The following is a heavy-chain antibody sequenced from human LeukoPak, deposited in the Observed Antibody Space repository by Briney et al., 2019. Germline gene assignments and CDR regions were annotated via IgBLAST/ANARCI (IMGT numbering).Heavy chain of an antibody. CDR1: GGSISGYY. V-gene: IGHV4-4*07. J-gene: IGHJ3*02. D-gene: IGHD4-23*01. CDR2: IYISGST. CDR3: ARAGVTLSAFDI. Sequence: SETLSLTCTVSGGSISGYYWSWIRQPAGKGLEWIGRIYISGSTNYNPSLKSRVTMSVDTSKNQFSLKLSSVTTADTAVYYCARAGVTLSAFDIWGQGTMVTVSS.